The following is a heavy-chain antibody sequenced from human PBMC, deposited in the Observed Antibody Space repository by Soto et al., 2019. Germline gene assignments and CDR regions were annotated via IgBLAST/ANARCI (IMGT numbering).Heavy chain of an antibody. CDR2: ISGGGST. D-gene: IGHD2-21*01. V-gene: IGHV3-23*01. CDR1: EIIFSGYG. CDR3: AKGREDHMTGVFDY. J-gene: IGHJ4*02. Sequence: GGSLRLSCAVSEIIFSGYGMHWVRQAPGKGLEWVSAISGGGSTYYADSVKGRFTISRDNSKNTLYLQMNSLRAEDTAVYYCAKGREDHMTGVFDYWGQGTLVTVSS.